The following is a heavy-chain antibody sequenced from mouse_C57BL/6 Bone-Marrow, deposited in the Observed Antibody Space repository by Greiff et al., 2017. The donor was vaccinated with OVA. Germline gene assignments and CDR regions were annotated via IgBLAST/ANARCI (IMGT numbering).Heavy chain of an antibody. V-gene: IGHV1-52*01. D-gene: IGHD3-2*02. J-gene: IGHJ3*01. CDR1: GYTFTSYW. CDR3: ARRTAETAQAKAWFAY. CDR2: IDPSDSEN. Sequence: VQLQQPGAELVRPGSSVKLSCKASGYTFTSYWMHWVKQRPIQGLEWIGNIDPSDSENHYNQKFKDQATLTVDKYSSTAYMQLSSLTSEDSAVYYCARRTAETAQAKAWFAYWGQGTLVTVSA.